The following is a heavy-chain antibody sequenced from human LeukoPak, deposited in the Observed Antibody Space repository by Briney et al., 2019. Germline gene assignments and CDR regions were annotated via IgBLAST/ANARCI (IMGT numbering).Heavy chain of an antibody. CDR2: INSDGSST. J-gene: IGHJ6*04. CDR1: GFTFSSYW. V-gene: IGHV3-74*01. CDR3: ARDIVGNYYDSSVPTPV. Sequence: PGGSLRLSCAASGFTFSSYWMHWVRQAPGKGLVWVSRINSDGSSTSYADYVKGRFTISRDNAKNTLYLQMHSLRAEDTAVYYCARDIVGNYYDSSVPTPVWGKGTTVTVSS. D-gene: IGHD3-22*01.